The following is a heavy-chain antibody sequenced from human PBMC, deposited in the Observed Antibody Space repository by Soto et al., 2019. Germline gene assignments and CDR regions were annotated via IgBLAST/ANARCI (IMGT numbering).Heavy chain of an antibody. CDR1: GFTFSSYG. D-gene: IGHD3-22*01. Sequence: QVQLVESGGGVVQPGRSLRLSCAASGFTFSSYGMHWVRQAPGKGLEWVAVISYDGSNKYYADSVKGRFTISRDNSKNTLYLQMNRLRAEDTAVYYCAKGRRCLLLRDYYYYGMDVWGQGTTVTVSS. J-gene: IGHJ6*02. V-gene: IGHV3-30*18. CDR3: AKGRRCLLLRDYYYYGMDV. CDR2: ISYDGSNK.